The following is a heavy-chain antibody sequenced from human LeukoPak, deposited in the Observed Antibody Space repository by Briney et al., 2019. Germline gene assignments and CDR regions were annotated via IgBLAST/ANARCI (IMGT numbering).Heavy chain of an antibody. J-gene: IGHJ5*02. CDR1: GFTVSSNY. CDR2: IYYSGST. V-gene: IGHV4-39*01. Sequence: GSLRLSCAASGFTVSSNYMSWVRQPPGKGLEWIGSIYYSGSTYYNPSLKSRVTISVDTSKNQFSLKLSSVTAADTAVYYCASSGTWGQGTLVTVSS. D-gene: IGHD1-1*01. CDR3: ASSGT.